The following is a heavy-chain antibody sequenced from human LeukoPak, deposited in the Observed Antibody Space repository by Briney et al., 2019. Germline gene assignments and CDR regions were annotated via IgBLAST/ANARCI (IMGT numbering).Heavy chain of an antibody. J-gene: IGHJ6*03. CDR1: GGSISSYY. CDR2: IYTSGST. V-gene: IGHV4-4*09. Sequence: SETLSLTCTVSGGSISSYYWSWIRQPPGKGLEWIGYIYTSGSTNYNPSLKSRVTISVDTSKNQFSLKLSSVTAADTAVYYCARHPYYDFWSGYYLDYYYMDVWGKGTTVTVSS. D-gene: IGHD3-3*01. CDR3: ARHPYYDFWSGYYLDYYYMDV.